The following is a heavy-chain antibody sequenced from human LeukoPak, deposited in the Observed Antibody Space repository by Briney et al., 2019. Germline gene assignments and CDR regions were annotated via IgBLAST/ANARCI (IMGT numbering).Heavy chain of an antibody. CDR2: IIPIFGTA. Sequence: SVKVSCTASGGTFSSYAISWVRQAPGQGLEWMGGIIPIFGTANYAQKFQGRVTITSDESTSTAYMELSSLRSEDTAVYYCAWGRFLEWLPDYWGQGTLVTVSS. CDR3: AWGRFLEWLPDY. CDR1: GGTFSSYA. J-gene: IGHJ4*02. D-gene: IGHD3-3*01. V-gene: IGHV1-69*01.